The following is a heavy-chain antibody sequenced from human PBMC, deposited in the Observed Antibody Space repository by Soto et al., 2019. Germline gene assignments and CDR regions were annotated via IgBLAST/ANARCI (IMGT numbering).Heavy chain of an antibody. CDR2: IYYSGST. J-gene: IGHJ4*02. D-gene: IGHD3-22*01. CDR3: ARLPSTYYYDSSNNFDY. CDR1: GDSISRSSYY. Sequence: PSETLSLTCSVSGDSISRSSYYWGWIRQPPGKGLEWIGSIYYSGSTYYNPSLKSRVTISVDTSKNQFSLKLSSVTAADTAVYYCARLPSTYYYDSSNNFDYWGQGTLVTVSS. V-gene: IGHV4-39*01.